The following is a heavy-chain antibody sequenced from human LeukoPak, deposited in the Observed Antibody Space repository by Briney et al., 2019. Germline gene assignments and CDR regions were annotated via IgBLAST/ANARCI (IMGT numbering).Heavy chain of an antibody. CDR1: GYTFTSYV. V-gene: IGHV1-8*01. Sequence: ASVKVSCKASGYTFTSYVINWVRQATGQGLEWMGWMNPNSGNTGYAQKFQGRVTMTRNTSISTAYMELSSLRSEDTAVYYCARGLGFGEFSDYWGQGTLVTVSS. CDR2: MNPNSGNT. CDR3: ARGLGFGEFSDY. J-gene: IGHJ4*02. D-gene: IGHD3-10*01.